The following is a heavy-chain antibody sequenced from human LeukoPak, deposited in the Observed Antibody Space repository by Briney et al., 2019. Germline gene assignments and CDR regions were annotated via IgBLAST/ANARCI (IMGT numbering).Heavy chain of an antibody. D-gene: IGHD5-12*01. V-gene: IGHV3-43*02. CDR1: GFTFDDYA. Sequence: TGGSLRLSCAASGFTFDDYAMHWVRQPPGKGLECVSLISGDGSITYYADSVKGRFTISRDNSKNSLYLQMNSPRTEDTALYYCAKDNWVATRGHYGFDYWGQGTLVTVSS. J-gene: IGHJ4*02. CDR2: ISGDGSIT. CDR3: AKDNWVATRGHYGFDY.